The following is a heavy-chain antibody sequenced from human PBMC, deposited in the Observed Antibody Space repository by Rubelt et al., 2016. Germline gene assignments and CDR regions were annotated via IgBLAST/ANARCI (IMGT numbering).Heavy chain of an antibody. V-gene: IGHV4-34*01. CDR1: GGSFSGYY. Sequence: QVQLQQWGAGLLKPSETLSLTCAVYGGSFSGYYWSWIRQPPGKGLEWIGDINHIGSTNYNPSLKSRVTISVDTSKNQFSLKLSSVTAADTAVYYCARDSLYGDYLFDYWGQGTLVTVSS. CDR3: ARDSLYGDYLFDY. D-gene: IGHD4-17*01. CDR2: INHIGST. J-gene: IGHJ4*02.